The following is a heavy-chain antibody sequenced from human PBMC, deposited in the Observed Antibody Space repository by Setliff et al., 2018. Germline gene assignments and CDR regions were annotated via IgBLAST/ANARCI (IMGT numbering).Heavy chain of an antibody. J-gene: IGHJ4*02. V-gene: IGHV4-39*01. CDR3: ARTGTYRYFDY. D-gene: IGHD1-1*01. CDR1: GGSFSGYY. CDR2: IYYRGDT. Sequence: PSETLSLTCAVYGGSFSGYYWGWIRQPPGKGLEWIGSIYYRGDTYYNASLKGRLTISVDTAQNQFSLRLTSVTAADTAIYYCARTGTYRYFDYWGQGALVTVSS.